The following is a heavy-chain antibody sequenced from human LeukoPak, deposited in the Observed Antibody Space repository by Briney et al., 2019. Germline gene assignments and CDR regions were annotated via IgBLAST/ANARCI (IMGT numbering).Heavy chain of an antibody. Sequence: TSETLSLTCAVYGGPFSGYYWSWIRQPPGKGLEWIGEINHSGSTNYNPSLKSRVTISVDTSKNQFSLKVNSVTAADTAVYYCASRRDRRLWFGELSQSLDYWGQGTLVTVSS. CDR1: GGPFSGYY. CDR3: ASRRDRRLWFGELSQSLDY. J-gene: IGHJ4*02. D-gene: IGHD3-10*01. CDR2: INHSGST. V-gene: IGHV4-34*01.